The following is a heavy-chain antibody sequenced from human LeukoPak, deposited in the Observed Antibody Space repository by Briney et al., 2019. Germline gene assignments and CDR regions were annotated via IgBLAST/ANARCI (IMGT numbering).Heavy chain of an antibody. J-gene: IGHJ3*02. CDR1: GYTLTELS. V-gene: IGHV1-24*01. D-gene: IGHD5-18*01. CDR3: ATWIQLTDAFHI. CDR2: FDPEDGET. Sequence: ASVKVSCKVSGYTLTELSLHWVRQTPGKGLEWMGGFDPEDGETIYAQKFQGRVTMTEDTYTDTAYMELSSLRSEDTAVYYCATWIQLTDAFHIWGQGTIVTVSS.